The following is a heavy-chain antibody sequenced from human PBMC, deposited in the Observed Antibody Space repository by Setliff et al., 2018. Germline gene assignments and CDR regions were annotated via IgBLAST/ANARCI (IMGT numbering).Heavy chain of an antibody. CDR2: IFPKTGNT. Sequence: GASVKVSCKASGGTFRTDGITWVRQAPGQGLEWMGWIFPKTGNTNYAHKLQGRVSMTTDTSTGTAYMELRSLRSDDTAVYYCSRLVRFCTTSTCQGASASEHWGQGTLVTVSS. J-gene: IGHJ4*02. CDR3: SRLVRFCTTSTCQGASASEH. D-gene: IGHD2-8*01. CDR1: GGTFRTDG. V-gene: IGHV1-18*01.